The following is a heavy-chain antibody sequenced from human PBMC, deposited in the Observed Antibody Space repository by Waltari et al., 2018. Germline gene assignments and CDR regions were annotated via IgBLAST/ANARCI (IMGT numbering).Heavy chain of an antibody. CDR2: IYYSGST. D-gene: IGHD2-2*01. Sequence: QLQLQESGPGLVKPSETLSLTCTVSGCSISSSSYYWGWIRQPPGKGLEWIGSIYYSGSTYYNPSLKSRVTISVDTSKNQFSLKLSSVTAADTAVYYCAVPAGGYYYMDVWGKGTTVTISS. CDR1: GCSISSSSYY. V-gene: IGHV4-39*07. CDR3: AVPAGGYYYMDV. J-gene: IGHJ6*03.